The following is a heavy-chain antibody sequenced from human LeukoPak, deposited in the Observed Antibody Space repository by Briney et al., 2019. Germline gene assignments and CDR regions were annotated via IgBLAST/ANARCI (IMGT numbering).Heavy chain of an antibody. CDR1: GFTFSSYG. D-gene: IGHD3-22*01. V-gene: IGHV3-23*01. CDR3: AKGFITMIVVVIHDAFDI. CDR2: ISGSGGST. Sequence: PGGSLRLSCAASGFTFSSYGMSWVRQAPGKGLEWVSAISGSGGSTYYADSVKGRFTISRDNSKNTLYLQMNSLRAEDTAVYYCAKGFITMIVVVIHDAFDIWGQGTMVTVSS. J-gene: IGHJ3*02.